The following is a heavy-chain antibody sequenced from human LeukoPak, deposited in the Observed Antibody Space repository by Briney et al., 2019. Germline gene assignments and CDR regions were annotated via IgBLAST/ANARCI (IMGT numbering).Heavy chain of an antibody. CDR3: ARDGGRDSSGYYTDY. V-gene: IGHV4-59*01. CDR1: GGSISSYY. CDR2: IYYSGST. J-gene: IGHJ4*02. Sequence: SETLSLTCTVSGGSISSYYWSWIRQPPGKRLEWIGYIYYSGSTNYNPSLKSRVTISVDTSKNQFSLKLSSVTAADTAVYYCARDGGRDSSGYYTDYWGQGTLVTVSS. D-gene: IGHD3-22*01.